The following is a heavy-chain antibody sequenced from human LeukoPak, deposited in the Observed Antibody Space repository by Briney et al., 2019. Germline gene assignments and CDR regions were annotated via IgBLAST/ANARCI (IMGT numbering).Heavy chain of an antibody. J-gene: IGHJ4*02. CDR3: ARAPANKYDSRLPEDY. CDR1: GYTFTSHK. Sequence: ASVKVSCKASGYTFTSHKMHWVRQAPGQGLEWMGIIDPAGGTTRYAQNFQGRVTMTRDTSTSTVYMELSSLRSEDTAVYYCARAPANKYDSRLPEDYWGQGALVTVSS. D-gene: IGHD3-22*01. V-gene: IGHV1-46*01. CDR2: IDPAGGTT.